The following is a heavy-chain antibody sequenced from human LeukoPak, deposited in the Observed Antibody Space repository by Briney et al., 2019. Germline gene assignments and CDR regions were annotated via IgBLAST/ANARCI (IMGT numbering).Heavy chain of an antibody. V-gene: IGHV4-39*07. J-gene: IGHJ5*02. D-gene: IGHD2-2*03. CDR3: ARGGFVDIVVVPAASVNWFDP. CDR1: GDSISSSSYY. Sequence: PSETLSLTCTVSGDSISSSSYYWGWIRQPPGKGLEWIGEINHSGSTNYNPSLKSRVTISVDTSKNQFSLKLSSVTAADTAVYYCARGGFVDIVVVPAASVNWFDPWGQGTLVTVSS. CDR2: INHSGST.